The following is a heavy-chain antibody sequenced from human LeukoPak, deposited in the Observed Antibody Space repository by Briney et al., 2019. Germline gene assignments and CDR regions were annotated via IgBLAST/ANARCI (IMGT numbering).Heavy chain of an antibody. D-gene: IGHD4-23*01. CDR2: ISGNSSST. V-gene: IGHV3-48*02. Sequence: GGSLRLSCAASGFPFSIYSMNWVPQAPGKGLEWVSFISGNSSSTFYADAVKRRFTVSRDNAKNSLYLQMNSLRDEDTAVYYCARNPGGIGDYWGQGTLVTVSS. J-gene: IGHJ4*02. CDR3: ARNPGGIGDY. CDR1: GFPFSIYS.